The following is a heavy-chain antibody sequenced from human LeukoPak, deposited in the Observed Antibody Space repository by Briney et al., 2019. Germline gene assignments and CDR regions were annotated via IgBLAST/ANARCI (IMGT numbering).Heavy chain of an antibody. CDR3: ARGRPDY. CDR1: GFTFSTYW. V-gene: IGHV3-7*01. J-gene: IGHJ4*02. CDR2: INQDGSKK. Sequence: KPGGSLRLSCAASGFTFSTYWMNWLRQAPGKGLEGVANINQDGSKKNYVASVKGRFTISRDNAKNSLYLQMNSLRDEDTAVYHCARGRPDYWGQGTLVTVSS.